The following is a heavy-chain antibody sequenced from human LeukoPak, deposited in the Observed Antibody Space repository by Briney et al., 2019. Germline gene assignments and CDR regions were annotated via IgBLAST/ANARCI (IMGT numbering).Heavy chain of an antibody. CDR3: ARGHLEWFPLDY. CDR2: IYTSGST. Sequence: PSETLSLTCTVSGGSISSGSYYWSWIRQPAGKGLEWIGRIYTSGSTNYNPSLKSRVTISVDTSKNQFSLKLSSVTAADTAVYYCARGHLEWFPLDYWGQGTLVTVSS. D-gene: IGHD3-3*01. CDR1: GGSISSGSYY. V-gene: IGHV4-61*02. J-gene: IGHJ4*02.